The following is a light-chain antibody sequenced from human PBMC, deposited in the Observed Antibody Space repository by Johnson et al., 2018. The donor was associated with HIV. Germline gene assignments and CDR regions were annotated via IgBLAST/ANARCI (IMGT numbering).Light chain of an antibody. Sequence: SVLTQPPSVSAAPGKKVTISCSGSSSNIGNNYVSWYQQLPGTAPKLLIYDNNKRPSGIPDRFSGSKSGTSATLGITGLQTGDEADYYCGTWDSSLSVYVFGTGTKGTVL. CDR2: DNN. V-gene: IGLV1-51*01. J-gene: IGLJ1*01. CDR3: GTWDSSLSVYV. CDR1: SSNIGNNY.